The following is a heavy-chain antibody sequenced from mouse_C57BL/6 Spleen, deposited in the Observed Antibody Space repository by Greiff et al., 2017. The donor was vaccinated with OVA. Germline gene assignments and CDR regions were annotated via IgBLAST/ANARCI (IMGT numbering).Heavy chain of an antibody. V-gene: IGHV7-1*01. J-gene: IGHJ2*01. Sequence: EVHLVESGGGLVQSGRSLRLSCATSGFTFSDFYMEWVRQAPGKGLEWIAASRNKANDYTTEYSASVKGRFIVSRDTSQSILYLQMNALRAEDTAIYYCARHYDGLDYWGQGTTLTVSS. CDR3: ARHYDGLDY. CDR2: SRNKANDYTT. CDR1: GFTFSDFY. D-gene: IGHD2-3*01.